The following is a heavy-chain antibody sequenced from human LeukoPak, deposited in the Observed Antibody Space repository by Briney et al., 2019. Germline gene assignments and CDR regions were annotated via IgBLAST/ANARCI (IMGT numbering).Heavy chain of an antibody. CDR3: AKAGSSGYYYFDY. CDR1: GFTFSSYA. Sequence: GGSLRLSCAASGFTFSSYAMSWVRQAPGKGLEWVSAISGGGGSTYYADCVKGRFTISRDNSKSTLYLRMNSLRADDTAVYYCAKAGSSGYYYFDYWGQGTLVTVSS. J-gene: IGHJ4*02. D-gene: IGHD3-22*01. CDR2: ISGGGGST. V-gene: IGHV3-23*01.